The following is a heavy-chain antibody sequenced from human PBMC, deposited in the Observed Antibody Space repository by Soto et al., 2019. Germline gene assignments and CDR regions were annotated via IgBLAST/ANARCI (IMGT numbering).Heavy chain of an antibody. Sequence: GESLKISCMGSGYKVSTWHNFTSYWIAWVRQMPGEGLEWMGIIYPGDSDTRYSPSFQGQVTISADKSINSVYLQWSSLKASDTAMYYCARQGTGWHFDYGGQGTAVTVSS. CDR1: GYKVSTWHNFTSYW. D-gene: IGHD6-19*01. J-gene: IGHJ4*02. CDR3: ARQGTGWHFDY. CDR2: IYPGDSDT. V-gene: IGHV5-51*01.